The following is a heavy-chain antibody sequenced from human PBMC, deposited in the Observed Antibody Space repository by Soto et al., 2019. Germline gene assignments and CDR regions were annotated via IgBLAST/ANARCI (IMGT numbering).Heavy chain of an antibody. D-gene: IGHD3-22*01. Sequence: SETLSLTCTVSGGSISSSSYYWGWIRQPPGKGLEWIGSIYYSGSTYYNPSLKSRVTISVDTSKNQFSLKLSSVTAADTAVYYCARKYYYDSSGYYNYYGMDVWGQGTTVPVSS. V-gene: IGHV4-39*01. CDR1: GGSISSSSYY. CDR3: ARKYYYDSSGYYNYYGMDV. J-gene: IGHJ6*02. CDR2: IYYSGST.